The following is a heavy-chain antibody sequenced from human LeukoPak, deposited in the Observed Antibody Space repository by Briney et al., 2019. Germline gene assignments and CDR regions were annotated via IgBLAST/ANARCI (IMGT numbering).Heavy chain of an antibody. J-gene: IGHJ6*02. D-gene: IGHD6-13*01. CDR1: GFTFSSYW. Sequence: GGSLRLSCAASGFTFSSYWMSWVRQAPGKGLEWVANIKQDGSEKYYVDSVKGRFTISRDNAKNSLYLQMNSLRAEDTAVYYCARDEPGIAAAGSYYYGMDVWGQGTTATVSS. V-gene: IGHV3-7*05. CDR3: ARDEPGIAAAGSYYYGMDV. CDR2: IKQDGSEK.